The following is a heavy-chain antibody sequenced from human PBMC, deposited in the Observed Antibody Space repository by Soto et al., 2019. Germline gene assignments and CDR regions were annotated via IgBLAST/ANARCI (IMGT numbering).Heavy chain of an antibody. CDR1: GYTFTIYG. J-gene: IGHJ5*02. CDR3: ARDRVYYGSGSYYPALNWFDP. CDR2: ISAYNGNT. V-gene: IGHV1-18*01. Sequence: ASVKVSCKASGYTFTIYGINWVRQAPGQGLEWMGWISAYNGNTNYAQKLQGRVTMTTDTSTSTAYMELRSLRSEDTAVYYCARDRVYYGSGSYYPALNWFDPWGQGTLVTVSS. D-gene: IGHD3-10*01.